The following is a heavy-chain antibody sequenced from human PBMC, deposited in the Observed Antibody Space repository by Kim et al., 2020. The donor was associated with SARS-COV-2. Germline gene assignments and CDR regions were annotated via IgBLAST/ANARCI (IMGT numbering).Heavy chain of an antibody. Sequence: GGSLRLSCTASGLTFDSHGMSWVRQAPGKGLEWVASIKQDGSEKQYVDSVKGRFTIFRDNAKKSLFMEMNSLRVEDTAMYYCARGRVGCAYWGQGTLVTVSS. CDR1: GLTFDSHG. CDR2: IKQDGSEK. CDR3: ARGRVGCAY. D-gene: IGHD2-15*01. J-gene: IGHJ4*02. V-gene: IGHV3-7*01.